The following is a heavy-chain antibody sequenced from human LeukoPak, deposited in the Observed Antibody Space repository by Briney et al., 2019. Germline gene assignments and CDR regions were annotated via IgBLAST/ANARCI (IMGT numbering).Heavy chain of an antibody. J-gene: IGHJ4*02. D-gene: IGHD2-15*01. Sequence: GGSLRLSCAASGFTFSSYAMSWVRQAPGKGLEWVSAISGSGGSTYYADSVKGRFTISRDNARNSLFLQMNSLRAEDTAVYYCARSWDILDYWGQGTLVTVSS. CDR2: ISGSGGST. V-gene: IGHV3-23*01. CDR1: GFTFSSYA. CDR3: ARSWDILDY.